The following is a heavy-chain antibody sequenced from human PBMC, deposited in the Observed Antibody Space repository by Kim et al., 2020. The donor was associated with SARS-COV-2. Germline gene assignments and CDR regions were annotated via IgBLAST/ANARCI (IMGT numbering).Heavy chain of an antibody. CDR1: GYTFTGYY. D-gene: IGHD6-13*01. J-gene: IGHJ6*02. V-gene: IGHV1-2*06. CDR2: INPNSGGT. Sequence: ASVKVSCKASGYTFTGYYMHWVRQAPGQGLEWMGRINPNSGGTNYAQKFQGRFTMTRDTSISTAYMELSRLRSDDTAVYYCARIHYSTRYYYGMDVWGQGTTVTVSS. CDR3: ARIHYSTRYYYGMDV.